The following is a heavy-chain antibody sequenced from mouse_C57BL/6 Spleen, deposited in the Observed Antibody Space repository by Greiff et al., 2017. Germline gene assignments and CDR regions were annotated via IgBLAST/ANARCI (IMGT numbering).Heavy chain of an antibody. CDR1: GYTFTDYE. V-gene: IGHV1-15*01. Sequence: QVQLKESGAELVRPGASVTLSCKASGYTFTDYEMHWVKQTPVHGLEWIGAIDPETGGTAYNQKFKGKAILTADKYSSTAYMELRSLTSEDSAVYYCTRGIFHYYGSSYEYFDVWGTGTTVTVSS. D-gene: IGHD1-1*01. CDR2: IDPETGGT. CDR3: TRGIFHYYGSSYEYFDV. J-gene: IGHJ1*03.